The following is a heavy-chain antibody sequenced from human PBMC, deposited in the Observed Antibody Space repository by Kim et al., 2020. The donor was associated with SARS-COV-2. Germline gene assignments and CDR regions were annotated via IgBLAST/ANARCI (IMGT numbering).Heavy chain of an antibody. CDR1: GFTFSSYS. J-gene: IGHJ4*02. CDR3: ARGRGHYYGSGTLPRGLDY. D-gene: IGHD3-10*01. CDR2: ISSSSSYI. V-gene: IGHV3-21*01. Sequence: GGSLRLSCAASGFTFSSYSMNWVRQAPGKGLEWVSSISSSSSYIYYADSVKGRFTISRDNAKNSLYLQMNSLRAEDTAVYYCARGRGHYYGSGTLPRGLDYWGQGTLVTVSS.